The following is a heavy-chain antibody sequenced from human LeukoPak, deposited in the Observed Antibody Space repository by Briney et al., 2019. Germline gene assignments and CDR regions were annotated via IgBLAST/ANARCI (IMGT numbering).Heavy chain of an antibody. CDR2: ISSSGSTI. Sequence: GGSLRLSCAASGFTFSDYYMSWIRQAPGKGLEWVSYISSSGSTIYYADSVKGRFTISRDNSKNTLYLQMNSLRAEDTAVYYSVSSGWYSAHDAFDIWGQGTMVTVSS. J-gene: IGHJ3*02. D-gene: IGHD6-19*01. CDR1: GFTFSDYY. CDR3: VSSGWYSAHDAFDI. V-gene: IGHV3-11*04.